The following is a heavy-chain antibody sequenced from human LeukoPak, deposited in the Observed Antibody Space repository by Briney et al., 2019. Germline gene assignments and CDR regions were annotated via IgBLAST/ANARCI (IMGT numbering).Heavy chain of an antibody. V-gene: IGHV5-51*01. CDR1: GYSFTRYW. Sequence: GESLKISCKAFGYSFTRYWIGWLRQTPGKGLEWVGIIYPGDSDTRYSHSFEGQVTISADKSIGTAFLQWRSLKASDSAIYYCAKNTGEGNYFDHWGQGSLVTVSS. D-gene: IGHD3-16*01. CDR2: IYPGDSDT. J-gene: IGHJ4*02. CDR3: AKNTGEGNYFDH.